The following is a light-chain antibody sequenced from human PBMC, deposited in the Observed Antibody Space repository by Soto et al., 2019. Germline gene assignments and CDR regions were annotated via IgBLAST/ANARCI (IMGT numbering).Light chain of an antibody. Sequence: EIVMTQSPATLSVSPGERVTLSCRARQSVGSNLAWYQQKPGQAPRPLIYGASTRATGIPARFSGSGSETEFTLTISSLQAEDSAVYFCQQYNNWPTWTFGQGTKVEIK. V-gene: IGKV3-15*01. CDR2: GAS. CDR3: QQYNNWPTWT. CDR1: QSVGSN. J-gene: IGKJ1*01.